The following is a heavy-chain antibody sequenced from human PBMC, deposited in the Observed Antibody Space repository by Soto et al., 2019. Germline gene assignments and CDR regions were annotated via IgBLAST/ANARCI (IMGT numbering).Heavy chain of an antibody. J-gene: IGHJ5*02. D-gene: IGHD3-9*01. CDR3: AREIDISWFDP. CDR1: GYTFTSYA. Sequence: QVQLVQSGAEVKKPGASVKVSCKASGYTFTSYAMHWVRQAPGQRLEWMGWINAGNGNTKYSQKCQGRVTITRDTSASTAYMELSSLRSEDTAVYYCAREIDISWFDPWGQGTLVTVSS. V-gene: IGHV1-3*01. CDR2: INAGNGNT.